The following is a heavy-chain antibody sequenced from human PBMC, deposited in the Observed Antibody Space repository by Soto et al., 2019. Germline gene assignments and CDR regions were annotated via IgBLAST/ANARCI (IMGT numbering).Heavy chain of an antibody. J-gene: IGHJ3*01. CDR2: VKSDGST. CDR3: ARGIRGHYGSDV. V-gene: IGHV3-74*01. CDR1: GFIFSSYW. Sequence: VQLVESGGDLVQPGGSLRLSCAASGFIFSSYWMHWVRQAPGKGLVWVSRVKSDGSTYYADSVKGRFTISRDNAKNTLYLEMNSLTGEDTAVYYCARGIRGHYGSDVWGQGTMVTVSS. D-gene: IGHD5-12*01.